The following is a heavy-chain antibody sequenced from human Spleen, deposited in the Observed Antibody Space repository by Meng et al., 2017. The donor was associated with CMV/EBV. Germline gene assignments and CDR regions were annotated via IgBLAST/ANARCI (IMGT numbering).Heavy chain of an antibody. Sequence: CKASGYTFTGYYMHWVRQAPGQGLEWMGWINPNSGGTNYAQKFQGRVTMTRDTSISTAYMELSRLRSDDTAVYYCARTGPGSYSVFDPWGQGTLVTVSS. CDR2: INPNSGGT. CDR1: GYTFTGYY. D-gene: IGHD3-10*01. V-gene: IGHV1-2*02. J-gene: IGHJ5*02. CDR3: ARTGPGSYSVFDP.